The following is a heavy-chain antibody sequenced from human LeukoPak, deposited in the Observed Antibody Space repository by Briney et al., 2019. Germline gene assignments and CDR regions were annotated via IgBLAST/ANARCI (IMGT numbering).Heavy chain of an antibody. CDR1: GFTFDDYA. CDR3: ARSIGLTGGGVDV. Sequence: GGSLRLSCVASGFTFDDYAMHWVRQAPGKGLEWVSGISWNSGNIDYADSVQGRFTISRDNAKNSLYLQMNSLRAEDTAVYYCARSIGLTGGGVDVWGQGTTVTVSS. J-gene: IGHJ6*02. D-gene: IGHD3-9*01. V-gene: IGHV3-9*01. CDR2: ISWNSGNI.